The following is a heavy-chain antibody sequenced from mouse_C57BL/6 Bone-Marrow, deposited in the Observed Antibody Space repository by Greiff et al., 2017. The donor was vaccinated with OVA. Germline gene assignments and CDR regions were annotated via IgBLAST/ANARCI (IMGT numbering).Heavy chain of an antibody. J-gene: IGHJ3*01. D-gene: IGHD1-1*01. CDR1: GYTFTEYT. CDR3: ARHEDPPSYYGSSPWFAY. CDR2: FYPGSGSI. V-gene: IGHV1-62-2*01. Sequence: QVQLQQSGAELVKPGASVKLSCKASGYTFTEYTIHWVKQRSGQGLEWIGWFYPGSGSIKYNEKFKDKATLTADKSSSTVYMELSRLTSEDSAVYFCARHEDPPSYYGSSPWFAYWGQGTLVTVSA.